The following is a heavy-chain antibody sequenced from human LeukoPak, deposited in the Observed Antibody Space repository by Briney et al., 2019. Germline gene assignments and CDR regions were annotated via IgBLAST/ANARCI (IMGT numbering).Heavy chain of an antibody. V-gene: IGHV3-23*01. CDR1: GFTFSSYA. D-gene: IGHD2-2*01. CDR2: ISGSGGST. Sequence: PGGSLRLSCAASGFTFSSYAMSWVRQAPGKGLEWVSAISGSGGSTYYADSVKGRFTISRDSSKNTLYLQMNSLRAEDTAVYYCAKGKYQLLLPDYWGQGTLVTVSS. J-gene: IGHJ4*02. CDR3: AKGKYQLLLPDY.